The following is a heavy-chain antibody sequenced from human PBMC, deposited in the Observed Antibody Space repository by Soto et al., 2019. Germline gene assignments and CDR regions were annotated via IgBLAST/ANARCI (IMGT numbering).Heavy chain of an antibody. J-gene: IGHJ4*02. CDR3: ARENSYFDY. CDR1: GYTFRNFG. CDR2: ISAYNANA. V-gene: IGHV1-18*01. Sequence: QMQLLQSGAEVKKPGASVKVTCNASGYTFRNFGISWVRQAPGQGLEWMGWISAYNANANYAQKIQGRLTMTADTSTSTAYMELRSLRSDDTAVYYCARENSYFDYWGQGTLVTVSS.